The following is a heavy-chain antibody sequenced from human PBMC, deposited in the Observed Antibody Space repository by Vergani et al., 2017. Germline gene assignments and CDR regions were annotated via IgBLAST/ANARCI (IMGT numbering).Heavy chain of an antibody. Sequence: EVQLVQSGAEVKKPGESLKISCKGSGYSFTSYWIGWVRQMPGQGLEWMGIIYPGDSDTRYSPSFQGQVTVSADKAISTAYLQWSSLKASETAMYYCARAAARAYYYYYYYMDVWGKGTTVTVSS. CDR2: IYPGDSDT. J-gene: IGHJ6*03. V-gene: IGHV5-51*01. D-gene: IGHD6-6*01. CDR3: ARAAARAYYYYYYYMDV. CDR1: GYSFTSYW.